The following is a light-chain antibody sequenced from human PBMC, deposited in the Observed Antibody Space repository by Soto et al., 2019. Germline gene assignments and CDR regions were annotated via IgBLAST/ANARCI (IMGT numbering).Light chain of an antibody. Sequence: QSVLTQPPSVSGAPGQRVTISCSGSTSNIGSNTVNWYQQLPGTAPKLLIYSNNQRPSGVPDRLSGSKSGTSASLAISGLQSEDEADYYCAAWDDSLSGYVFGTGTKVTVL. CDR3: AAWDDSLSGYV. V-gene: IGLV1-44*01. CDR2: SNN. J-gene: IGLJ1*01. CDR1: TSNIGSNT.